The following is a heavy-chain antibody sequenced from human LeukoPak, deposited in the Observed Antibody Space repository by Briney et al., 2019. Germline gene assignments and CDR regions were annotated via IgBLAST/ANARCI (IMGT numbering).Heavy chain of an antibody. CDR2: ISAYNGNT. CDR1: GYTFTSYG. D-gene: IGHD2-15*01. CDR3: ARRYCSGGSCYSRPPFDY. J-gene: IGHJ4*02. Sequence: ASVKVSCKASGYTFTSYGISWVRQAPGQGLEWMGWISAYNGNTNYAQKLQGRVTMTTDTSTSTAYMELRSLRSDDTAVYYCARRYCSGGSCYSRPPFDYWGQGTLVTVSS. V-gene: IGHV1-18*01.